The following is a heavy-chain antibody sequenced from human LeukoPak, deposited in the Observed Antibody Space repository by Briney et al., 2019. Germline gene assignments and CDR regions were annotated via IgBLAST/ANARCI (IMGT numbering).Heavy chain of an antibody. CDR2: ISAYNGNT. Sequence: ASVTVSCKASGYTFTSYGISWVRQAPGQGLEGMGWISAYNGNTNYAQKLQGRVTMTTDTSTSTAYMELRSLRSDDTAVYYCARGHVVAATLGMFPNYYYYGMDVWGKGTTVTVSS. V-gene: IGHV1-18*04. D-gene: IGHD2-15*01. CDR1: GYTFTSYG. J-gene: IGHJ6*04. CDR3: ARGHVVAATLGMFPNYYYYGMDV.